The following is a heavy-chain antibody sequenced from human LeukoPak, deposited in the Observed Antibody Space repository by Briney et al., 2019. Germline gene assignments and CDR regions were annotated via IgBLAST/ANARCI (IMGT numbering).Heavy chain of an antibody. CDR2: IKQDGSEK. V-gene: IGHV3-7*01. CDR1: GFTFGSYW. J-gene: IGHJ4*02. CDR3: ARLGATGDYFDY. Sequence: PGGSLRLSCAASGFTFGSYWMSWVRQAPGKGLEGVANIKQDGSEKYYVDSVKGQFTISRDNAKNSLYLQMNSLRAEDTAVYYCARLGATGDYFDYWGQGTLVTVSS. D-gene: IGHD1-26*01.